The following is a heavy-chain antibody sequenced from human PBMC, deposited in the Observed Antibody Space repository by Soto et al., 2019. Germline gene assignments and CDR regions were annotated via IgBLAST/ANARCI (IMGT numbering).Heavy chain of an antibody. CDR2: INHSGST. CDR1: GGSFSGYY. Sequence: SSETLSLTCAVYGGSFSGYYWSWIRQPPGKGLEWIGEINHSGSTNYNPSLKSRVTISVDTSKNQFSLKLSSVTAADTAVYYCATMAAAGTGQRYYFDYWGQGTLVTVSS. V-gene: IGHV4-34*01. J-gene: IGHJ4*02. CDR3: ATMAAAGTGQRYYFDY. D-gene: IGHD6-13*01.